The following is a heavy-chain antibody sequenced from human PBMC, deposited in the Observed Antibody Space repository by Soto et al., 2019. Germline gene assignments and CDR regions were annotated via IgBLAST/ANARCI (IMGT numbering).Heavy chain of an antibody. CDR1: GGTFSSCA. CDR3: ASHSGSSPEGRYYYGMDV. D-gene: IGHD1-26*01. V-gene: IGHV1-69*12. Sequence: QVQLVQSGAEVKKPGSSVKVSCKASGGTFSSCAISWVRQAPGQGLEWMGGIIPIFGTADYAQKFQGRVTITADESTSTAYMELSSLRSEDTAVYYCASHSGSSPEGRYYYGMDVWGQGTTVTVSS. CDR2: IIPIFGTA. J-gene: IGHJ6*02.